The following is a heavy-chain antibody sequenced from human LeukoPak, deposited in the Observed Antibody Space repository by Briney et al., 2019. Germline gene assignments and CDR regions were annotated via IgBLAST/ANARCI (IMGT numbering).Heavy chain of an antibody. CDR1: GYTFTGYY. Sequence: ASVKVSCKASGYTFTGYYMHWVRQAPGQGLEWMGRINPNSGGTNYAQKFQGRVTMTRDTSISTAYMELSRLRSDGTAVYYCARANLDHGAFYFDYWGQGTLVTVSS. D-gene: IGHD4-17*01. V-gene: IGHV1-2*06. CDR2: INPNSGGT. J-gene: IGHJ4*02. CDR3: ARANLDHGAFYFDY.